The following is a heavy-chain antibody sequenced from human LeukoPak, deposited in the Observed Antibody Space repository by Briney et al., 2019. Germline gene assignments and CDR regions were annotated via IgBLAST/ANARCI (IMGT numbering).Heavy chain of an antibody. D-gene: IGHD3-3*01. CDR1: DGSITTSDYY. Sequence: SETLSLTCSVSDGSITTSDYYWGWIRQPPGKGLEWIGSIYHSGSTYYNSSLQSRVALSVDTSKNHISLKLSSVTAAAAAVYYCARGHWGGQRFWSGYYSGERKWFDPWGQGTLVTVSS. V-gene: IGHV4-39*07. CDR2: IYHSGST. CDR3: ARGHWGGQRFWSGYYSGERKWFDP. J-gene: IGHJ5*02.